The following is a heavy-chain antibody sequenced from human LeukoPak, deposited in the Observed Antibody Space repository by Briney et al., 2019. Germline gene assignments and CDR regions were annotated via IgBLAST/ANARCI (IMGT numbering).Heavy chain of an antibody. CDR2: IYTSGST. V-gene: IGHV4-4*07. D-gene: IGHD2-2*01. Sequence: SETLSLTCTVSGGSISSYYWSWIRQPAGKGLEWIGRIYTSGSTNYNPSLKSRVTMSVDTSKNQFSLKLSSVTAADAAVYYCARIVVVPAASYYYYYYYMDVWGKGTTVTVSS. CDR3: ARIVVVPAASYYYYYYYMDV. J-gene: IGHJ6*03. CDR1: GGSISSYY.